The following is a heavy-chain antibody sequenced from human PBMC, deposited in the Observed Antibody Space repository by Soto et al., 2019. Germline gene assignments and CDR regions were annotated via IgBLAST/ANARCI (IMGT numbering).Heavy chain of an antibody. CDR1: GFTFSSYW. V-gene: IGHV3-74*01. Sequence: EVHLVESGGDLVQPGGSLRLSCAASGFTFSSYWMHWARQAPGKGLVWLSSIDGVGTVIPHADSVKGRFTVSRDNAKNPVYLQMTSLRAEDTAVYYSVREVCSGGLCKVFDYWGQGTPVTVSS. J-gene: IGHJ4*02. CDR2: IDGVGTVI. CDR3: VREVCSGGLCKVFDY. D-gene: IGHD2-15*01.